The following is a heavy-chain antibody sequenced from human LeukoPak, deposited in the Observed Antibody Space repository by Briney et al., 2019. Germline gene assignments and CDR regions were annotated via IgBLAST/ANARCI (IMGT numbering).Heavy chain of an antibody. CDR3: ARQSAYSSSFHWYFDL. V-gene: IGHV3-33*01. CDR2: IWYDGSNK. D-gene: IGHD6-6*01. CDR1: GFTFSSYG. J-gene: IGHJ2*01. Sequence: PGGSLRLSCAASGFTFSSYGMHWGRQAPGKGLEWVAVIWYDGSNKYYADSVKGRFTISRDNSKNTLYLQMNSLRAEDTAVYYCARQSAYSSSFHWYFDLWGRGTLVTVSS.